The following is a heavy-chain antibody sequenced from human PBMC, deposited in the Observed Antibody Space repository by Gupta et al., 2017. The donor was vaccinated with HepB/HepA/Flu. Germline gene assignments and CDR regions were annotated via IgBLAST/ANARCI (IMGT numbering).Heavy chain of an antibody. CDR1: DASITGAY. J-gene: IGHJ4*02. CDR2: LLQWIT. Sequence: QEQLQESGPGLAKPSETLSLTCPISDASITGAYWTWIRQPPREGTGVDRLHLLQWITKYSASLKSRVTISIDTSKKQFSLTLTSVTAADTAVYCCARDTMSRGMIDLWGQGSLVTVSS. CDR3: ARDTMSRGMIDL. D-gene: IGHD3-10*01. V-gene: IGHV4-59*01.